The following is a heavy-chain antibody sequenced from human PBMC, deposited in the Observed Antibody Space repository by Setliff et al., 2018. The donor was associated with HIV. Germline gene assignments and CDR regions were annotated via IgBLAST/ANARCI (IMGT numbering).Heavy chain of an antibody. CDR2: IYYSGST. Sequence: SETLSLTCTVSGGSISSYYWSWIRQPPGKGLEWIGYIYYSGSTNYNPSLKSRVTISVDTSKNQFSLKLSSVTAADTAVYYCARDDSSGYYYHFDYRGQGTLVTVSS. V-gene: IGHV4-59*01. CDR1: GGSISSYY. CDR3: ARDDSSGYYYHFDY. J-gene: IGHJ4*02. D-gene: IGHD3-22*01.